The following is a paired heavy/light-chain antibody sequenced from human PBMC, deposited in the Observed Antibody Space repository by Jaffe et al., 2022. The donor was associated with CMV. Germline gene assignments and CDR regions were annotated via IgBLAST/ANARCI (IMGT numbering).Light chain of an antibody. V-gene: IGLV1-44*01. CDR2: SSS. Sequence: QSVLTQAPSESGTPGQRVTISCSGSSSNIGSNNVNWYQQLPGTAPKLLIYSSSQRPSGVPDRFSGSKSGTSASLAISGLQSEDEADYYCAAWDDSLNGYVVFGGGTKLTVL. J-gene: IGLJ2*01. CDR3: AAWDDSLNGYVV. CDR1: SSNIGSNN.
Heavy chain of an antibody. CDR2: IYYSGKT. V-gene: IGHV4-59*01. J-gene: IGHJ6*02. D-gene: IGHD3-3*01. CDR3: ARGTKYDFWSDNYGMDV. Sequence: QVHLQESGPGLVKPSETLSLTCTVSGGSINSYYWTWIRQPPGKGLEWIGDIYYSGKTHYNPSLKSRVIISVDTSKKQFSLNLRSVTAADTAFYFCARGTKYDFWSDNYGMDVWGDGTTVTVSS. CDR1: GGSINSYY.